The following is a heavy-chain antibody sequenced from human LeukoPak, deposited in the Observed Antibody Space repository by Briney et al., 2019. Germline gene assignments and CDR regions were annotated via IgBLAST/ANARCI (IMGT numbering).Heavy chain of an antibody. J-gene: IGHJ4*02. D-gene: IGHD6-19*01. CDR2: ISGSGGST. V-gene: IGHV3-23*01. Sequence: GGSLRLSCAASGFTFSSYAMSWVRQAPGKGLEWVSAISGSGGSTYYADSVKGRFTISRDNSKNTLYLQMNSLSVEDTAVYYCAKSYSSGWYDYWGQGTLVTVSS. CDR1: GFTFSSYA. CDR3: AKSYSSGWYDY.